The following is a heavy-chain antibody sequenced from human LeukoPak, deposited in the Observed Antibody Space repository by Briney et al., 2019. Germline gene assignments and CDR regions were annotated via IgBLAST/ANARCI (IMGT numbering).Heavy chain of an antibody. CDR2: MKPNTGGT. J-gene: IGHJ4*02. CDR3: ARVDGSPDY. Sequence: ASVKVSCTASGYTFTDRYIHWVRQAPGQGLEWMGWMKPNTGGTKYAEKFQGRVTMTRDTSISTAYMELNGLRSDDTAVYYCARVDGSPDYWGQGTLVTVSS. D-gene: IGHD2-15*01. CDR1: GYTFTDRY. V-gene: IGHV1-2*02.